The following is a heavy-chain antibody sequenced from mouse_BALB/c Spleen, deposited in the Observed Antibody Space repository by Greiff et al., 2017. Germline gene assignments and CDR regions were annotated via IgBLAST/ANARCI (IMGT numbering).Heavy chain of an antibody. CDR1: GYSITSDYA. V-gene: IGHV3-2*02. J-gene: IGHJ4*01. CDR3: ARSGGNSYAMDY. CDR2: ISYSGST. D-gene: IGHD1-1*02. Sequence: DVQLQESGPGLVKPSQSLSLTCTVTGYSITSDYAWNWIRQFPGNKLEWMGYISYSGSTSYNPSLKSRISITRDTSMNQFFLQLNSVTTEDTATYYCARSGGNSYAMDYWGQGTSVTVSS.